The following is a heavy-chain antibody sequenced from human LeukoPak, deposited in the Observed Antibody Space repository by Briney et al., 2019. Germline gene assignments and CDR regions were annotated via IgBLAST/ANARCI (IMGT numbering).Heavy chain of an antibody. V-gene: IGHV3-9*01. CDR3: AKGSSAAAADTFDY. J-gene: IGHJ4*02. Sequence: GGSLRLSCAASGFTFDDYAMHWVRQAPGKGLEWVSGISWNSGSIGYADSVKGRFTISRENAKNSLYLQKNSLRAEDTALYYCAKGSSAAAADTFDYWGQGTLVTVSS. CDR2: ISWNSGSI. CDR1: GFTFDDYA. D-gene: IGHD6-13*01.